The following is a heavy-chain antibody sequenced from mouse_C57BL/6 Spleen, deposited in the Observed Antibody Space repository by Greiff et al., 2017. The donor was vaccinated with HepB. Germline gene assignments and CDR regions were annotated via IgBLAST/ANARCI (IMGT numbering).Heavy chain of an antibody. V-gene: IGHV5-6*01. Sequence: EVMLVESGGDLVKPGGSLKLSCAAPGFTFSSYGMSWVRQTPDKRLEWVATISSGGSYTYYPDSVKGRFTISRDNAKNTLYLQMSSLKSEDTAMYYCARQRDDYGSSDFDYWGQGTTLTVSS. J-gene: IGHJ2*01. CDR2: ISSGGSYT. CDR3: ARQRDDYGSSDFDY. CDR1: GFTFSSYG. D-gene: IGHD1-1*01.